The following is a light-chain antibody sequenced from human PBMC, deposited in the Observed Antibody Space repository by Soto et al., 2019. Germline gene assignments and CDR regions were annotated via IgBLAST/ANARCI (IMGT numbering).Light chain of an antibody. CDR3: SSYAGSNNRV. Sequence: QSVLTQPPSASGSPGQSVTISCTGTSSDVGGYNYVSWYQQHPGKAPKLMIYEVSKRPSGVPDRFSGSKSGNTASLTVSGLQAEEQADYYCSSYAGSNNRVFGTGTKXXV. CDR1: SSDVGGYNY. J-gene: IGLJ1*01. V-gene: IGLV2-8*01. CDR2: EVS.